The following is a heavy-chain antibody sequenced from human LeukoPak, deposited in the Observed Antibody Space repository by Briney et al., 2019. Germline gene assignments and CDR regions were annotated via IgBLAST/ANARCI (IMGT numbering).Heavy chain of an antibody. J-gene: IGHJ4*02. CDR2: ISAYNGNT. V-gene: IGHV1-18*01. Sequence: ASVKVSCKTSGYIFAHNGISWVRQAPGQGLEWMGWISAYNGNTNYAQKLQGRVTMTTDTSTSTAYMELRSLRSDDTAVYYCARGIGDGYSNLDYWGQGTLVTVSS. D-gene: IGHD5-24*01. CDR1: GYIFAHNG. CDR3: ARGIGDGYSNLDY.